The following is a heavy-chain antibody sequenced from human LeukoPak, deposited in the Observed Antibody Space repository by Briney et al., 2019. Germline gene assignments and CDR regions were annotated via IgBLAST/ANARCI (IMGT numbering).Heavy chain of an antibody. CDR3: ARDLGIYYDSSGYYQVY. Sequence: ASVKVSCKASGYTFNGYYMLWVRQAPGQGLESMGRINPNSGGTNYAQKFQGRVTMTRETSISTAYMELSRLRSDNTAVYYCARDLGIYYDSSGYYQVYWGQGPLVTVSS. CDR2: INPNSGGT. D-gene: IGHD3-22*01. J-gene: IGHJ4*02. CDR1: GYTFNGYY. V-gene: IGHV1-2*06.